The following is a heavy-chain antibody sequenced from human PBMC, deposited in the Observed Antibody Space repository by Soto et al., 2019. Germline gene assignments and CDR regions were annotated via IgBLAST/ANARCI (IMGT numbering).Heavy chain of an antibody. J-gene: IGHJ4*02. V-gene: IGHV4-30-4*01. CDR2: IYYSGST. Sequence: PSETLSLTCTVSGGSTSSGDYYWSWIRQPPGKGLEWIGYIYYSGSTYYNPSLKSRVTISVDTSKNQFSLKLSSVTAADTAVYYCARSQGFWSGYYSWGQGTLVTVSS. D-gene: IGHD3-3*01. CDR3: ARSQGFWSGYYS. CDR1: GGSTSSGDYY.